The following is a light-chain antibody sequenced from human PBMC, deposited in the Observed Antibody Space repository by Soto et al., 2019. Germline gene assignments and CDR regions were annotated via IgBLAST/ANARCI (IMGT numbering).Light chain of an antibody. V-gene: IGKV1-27*01. CDR3: QKCKVAPFT. CDR2: AAS. CDR1: QGLDNH. J-gene: IGKJ4*01. Sequence: NQITPSPSSLSASLGERVNHTCRGSQGLDNHLAWYQQQPGKAPKLLIYAASTLHSGVPSRFTGSGSGTDFTLTISSLQPEDAATYYCQKCKVAPFTFGGGTKVEI.